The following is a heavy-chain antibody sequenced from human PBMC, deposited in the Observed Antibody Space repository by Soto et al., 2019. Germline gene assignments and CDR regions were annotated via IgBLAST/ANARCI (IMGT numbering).Heavy chain of an antibody. CDR1: GASISSDGFY. D-gene: IGHD6-6*01. CDR3: VRHVRDSRSLSGRYYFDY. V-gene: IGHV4-39*01. CDR2: IYYNGDT. J-gene: IGHJ4*02. Sequence: QLRLQESGPGLVKPSETLSLTCTVSGASISSDGFYWGWIRQPPGKGLEWIASIYYNGDTFHNPSLKSRVTMSVDTSKNTFSLNLRSVTAADTAVYYCVRHVRDSRSLSGRYYFDYWGQGSLVTVSS.